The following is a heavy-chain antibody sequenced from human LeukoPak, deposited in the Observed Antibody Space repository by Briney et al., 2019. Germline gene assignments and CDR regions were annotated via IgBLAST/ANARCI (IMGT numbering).Heavy chain of an antibody. CDR1: GYSFTSYW. D-gene: IGHD3-22*01. CDR3: ARVKYGSRGFGENDY. CDR2: IYPGDSDT. Sequence: GESLKISCKGSGYSFTSYWIGWVRQMPGKGLEWMGIIYPGDSDTRYSPSFQGQVTISADKSISTAYLQWSSLKASDTAMYYCARVKYGSRGFGENDYWGQGTLVTVSS. J-gene: IGHJ4*02. V-gene: IGHV5-51*01.